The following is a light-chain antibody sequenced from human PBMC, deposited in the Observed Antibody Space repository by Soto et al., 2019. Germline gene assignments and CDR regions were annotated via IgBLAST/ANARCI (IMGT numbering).Light chain of an antibody. CDR2: GAS. Sequence: EIVLTQSPGTLSLSPGEGATLSCRASQSVRSNYLAWYQQKPGQAPRLLIYGASSRATGIPDRFSGSGSGTDFTLTISRLEPEDFAVYYCQHSGGSPLYTFGQGTKLEIK. CDR3: QHSGGSPLYT. CDR1: QSVRSNY. J-gene: IGKJ2*01. V-gene: IGKV3-20*01.